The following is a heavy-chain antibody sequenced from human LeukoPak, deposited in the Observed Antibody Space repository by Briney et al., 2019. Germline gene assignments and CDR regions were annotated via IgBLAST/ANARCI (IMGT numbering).Heavy chain of an antibody. V-gene: IGHV3-66*01. CDR3: ARSPITMVRGATFRGTDY. CDR2: IYSGGST. Sequence: PGGSLRLSCAASGFTVSSNFMSWVRQAPGKGLEWVSVIYSGGSTNYADSVKGRFTISRDNSKNILYLQMNSLRAEDTAVYYCARSPITMVRGATFRGTDYWGQGTLVTVSS. CDR1: GFTVSSNF. J-gene: IGHJ4*02. D-gene: IGHD3-10*01.